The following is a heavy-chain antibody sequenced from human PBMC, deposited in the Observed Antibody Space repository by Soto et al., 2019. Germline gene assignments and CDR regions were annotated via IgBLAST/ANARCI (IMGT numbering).Heavy chain of an antibody. CDR1: GFTFSSYG. V-gene: IGHV3-33*01. CDR3: TTETHTMVQPLDY. CDR2: IWYDGSNK. Sequence: PGGSLRLSCAASGFTFSSYGMHWVRQAPGKGLEWVAVIWYDGSNKYYADSVKGRFTISRDNSKNTLYLQMNSLKTEDTAVYYCTTETHTMVQPLDYWGQGTLVTVSS. J-gene: IGHJ4*02. D-gene: IGHD3-10*01.